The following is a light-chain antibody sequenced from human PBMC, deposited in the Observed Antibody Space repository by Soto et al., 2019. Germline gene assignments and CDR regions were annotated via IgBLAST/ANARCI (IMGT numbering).Light chain of an antibody. J-gene: IGKJ2*01. CDR3: QHYKTYPYT. V-gene: IGKV1-5*01. Sequence: DIPMTQSPSTLSASVGDRVTLTCRASQNINSWLAWYQQRPGQAPKLLIYDASTLESGVPSRFSGSESGTEFTLTINSLQPEDVATYYCQHYKTYPYTFGQGTKVEI. CDR1: QNINSW. CDR2: DAS.